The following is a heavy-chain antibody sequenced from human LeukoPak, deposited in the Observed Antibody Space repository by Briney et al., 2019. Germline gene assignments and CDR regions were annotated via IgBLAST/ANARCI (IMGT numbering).Heavy chain of an antibody. CDR2: ISWDGGST. CDR1: GFTFSNFF. CDR3: VFSSYGPYLYGINI. V-gene: IGHV3-20*01. D-gene: IGHD2-8*01. J-gene: IGHJ3*02. Sequence: GGSLRLSCVVSGFTFSNFFMSWVRQAPGKGLEWVSGISWDGGSTSYADSVKGRFTISRDNAKNSLYLQMNSLRAEDTAFYHCVFSSYGPYLYGINIWGRGTMVTVSS.